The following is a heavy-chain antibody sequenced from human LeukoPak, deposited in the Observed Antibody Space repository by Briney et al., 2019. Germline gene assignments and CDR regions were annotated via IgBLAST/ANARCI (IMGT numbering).Heavy chain of an antibody. Sequence: GGSLRLSCAASGFTFSSYWMSWVRQAPGKGLEWVANINQDGGEKYYVDSVKGRFTISRDNAKNSLYLQMNSLRAEDTAVYYCARDWGYGSGSYPEFWGQGTLVTVSS. J-gene: IGHJ4*02. CDR3: ARDWGYGSGSYPEF. D-gene: IGHD3-10*01. CDR2: INQDGGEK. V-gene: IGHV3-7*05. CDR1: GFTFSSYW.